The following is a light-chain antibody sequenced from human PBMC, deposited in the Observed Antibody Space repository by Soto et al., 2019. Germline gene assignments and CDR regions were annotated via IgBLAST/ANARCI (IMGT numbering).Light chain of an antibody. J-gene: IGLJ3*02. Sequence: QSALTQPACVSGSPGQSITISCTGTSSDVGGYNYVSWFQQHPGKAPKLMIYGVTDRPSGISSRFSGSKSGYTASLTISGLQSEDEADYYCSSFTSSSTWVFGGGTQLTVL. CDR2: GVT. CDR3: SSFTSSSTWV. V-gene: IGLV2-14*03. CDR1: SSDVGGYNY.